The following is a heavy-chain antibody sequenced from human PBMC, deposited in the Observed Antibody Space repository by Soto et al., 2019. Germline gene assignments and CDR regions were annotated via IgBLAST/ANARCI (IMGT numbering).Heavy chain of an antibody. CDR1: GVSTTAWY. Sequence: SETLSLTCSVSGVSTTAWYWYWVRQAPGQGLEWIGYIYHSGSTNYSPSLKSRVTISVDTSKNQFSLKLSSVTAADTAVYYCARDFRTYCGGDCYDYWGQGTLVTVSS. D-gene: IGHD2-21*01. CDR3: ARDFRTYCGGDCYDY. V-gene: IGHV4-59*01. CDR2: IYHSGST. J-gene: IGHJ4*02.